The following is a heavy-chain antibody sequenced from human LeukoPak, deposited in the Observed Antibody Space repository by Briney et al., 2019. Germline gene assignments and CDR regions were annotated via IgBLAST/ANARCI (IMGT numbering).Heavy chain of an antibody. J-gene: IGHJ6*03. Sequence: GESLKISCKGSGNSFTTHWIGWVRQQPGKGLEWMGIIYVGDSDTRYSPAFQGQVTISADKSNSTAYLQWSSLKASDTAMYYCARLASVSWGIYPRYMDVWGKGTTVTVSS. V-gene: IGHV5-51*01. D-gene: IGHD3-16*01. CDR3: ARLASVSWGIYPRYMDV. CDR2: IYVGDSDT. CDR1: GNSFTTHW.